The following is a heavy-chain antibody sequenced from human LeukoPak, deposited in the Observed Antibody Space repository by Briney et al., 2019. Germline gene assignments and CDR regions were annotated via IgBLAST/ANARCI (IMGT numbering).Heavy chain of an antibody. V-gene: IGHV3-7*04. Sequence: HPGGSLRLSCVASGFTFNSHWMTWVRQAPGKGLEWVANIKEDGSERYYVDSVKGRFTISRDNAKNSLFLQMNSLRVEDTAVYFCARGVYAFDIWGQGTMVTVSS. CDR3: ARGVYAFDI. CDR2: IKEDGSER. D-gene: IGHD5/OR15-5a*01. J-gene: IGHJ3*02. CDR1: GFTFNSHW.